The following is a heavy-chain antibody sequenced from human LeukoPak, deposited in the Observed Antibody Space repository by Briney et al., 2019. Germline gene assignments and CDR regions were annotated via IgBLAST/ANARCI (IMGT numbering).Heavy chain of an antibody. CDR2: IYYSGST. D-gene: IGHD5-12*01. Sequence: SETLSLTCTVSGGSISNNIYYWGWIRQPPGKGLEWIGYIYYSGSTNYNPSLKSRVTISVDTSKNQFSLKLSSVTAADTAVYYCARVSGYDWESFYDYWGQGTLVTVSS. CDR3: ARVSGYDWESFYDY. CDR1: GGSISNNIYY. J-gene: IGHJ4*02. V-gene: IGHV4-61*05.